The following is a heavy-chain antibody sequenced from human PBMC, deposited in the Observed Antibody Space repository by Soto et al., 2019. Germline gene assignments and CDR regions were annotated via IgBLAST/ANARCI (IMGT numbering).Heavy chain of an antibody. Sequence: LSLTCTVSGGSISSGGYYWSWIRQHPGKGLEWIGYIYYSGSTYYNPSLKSRVTISVDTSKNQFSLKLSSVTAADTAVYYCAREVRSYDSLTGYYNNWFDPWGQGTLLTVSS. CDR2: IYYSGST. CDR3: AREVRSYDSLTGYYNNWFDP. CDR1: GGSISSGGYY. D-gene: IGHD3-9*01. V-gene: IGHV4-31*03. J-gene: IGHJ5*02.